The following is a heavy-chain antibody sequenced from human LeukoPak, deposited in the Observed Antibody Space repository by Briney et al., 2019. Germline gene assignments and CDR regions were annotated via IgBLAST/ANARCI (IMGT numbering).Heavy chain of an antibody. V-gene: IGHV3-33*01. CDR1: GFTFTSYG. D-gene: IGHD6-19*01. CDR2: IWYDGSSE. CDR3: ARYSSTSNYYYGMGV. Sequence: PGRSLRLSCAASGFTFTSYGVHWVRQAPGKGLEWVAVIWYDGSSEYYADSVKGRFTISRDNSINTLYLQMNSLGVGDTAVYYCARYSSTSNYYYGMGVWGQGTTVTVSS. J-gene: IGHJ6*02.